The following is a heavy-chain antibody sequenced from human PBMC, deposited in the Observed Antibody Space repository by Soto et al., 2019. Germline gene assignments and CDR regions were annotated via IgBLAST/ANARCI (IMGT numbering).Heavy chain of an antibody. V-gene: IGHV3-23*01. D-gene: IGHD2-8*01. CDR3: ARPMYGGKTEFDY. J-gene: IGHJ4*02. CDR2: IGSVGGDT. CDR1: GFTFYSYA. Sequence: EAQLLESGGGLVQPGGSLRLSCAASGFTFYSYAMSWVRQAPGKGLEWVSTIGSVGGDTYYADSVKGRCTISRDDSKNTLLLQMNSLRAEDTAVYYCARPMYGGKTEFDYWGQGTLVSVSS.